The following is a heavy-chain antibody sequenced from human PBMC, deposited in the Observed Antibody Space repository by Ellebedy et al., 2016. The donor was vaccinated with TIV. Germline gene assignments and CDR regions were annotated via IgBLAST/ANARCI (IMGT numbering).Heavy chain of an antibody. CDR2: IDTSSTNI. J-gene: IGHJ4*02. CDR1: GITFSSYS. CDR3: SCTAVGFWRGYNEH. V-gene: IGHV3-48*04. Sequence: GESLKISCAASGITFSSYSMTWVRQAPGKGLEWLASIDTSSTNINYADSVKGRFSISRDNSKNALFLQMNNLRADDTAVYYCSCTAVGFWRGYNEHWGQGTMVTVSS. D-gene: IGHD3-3*01.